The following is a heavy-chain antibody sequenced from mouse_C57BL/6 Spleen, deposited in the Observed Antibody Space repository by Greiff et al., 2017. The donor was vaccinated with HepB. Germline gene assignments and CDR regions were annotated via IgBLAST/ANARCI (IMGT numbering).Heavy chain of an antibody. Sequence: QVQLKESGAELARPGASVKLSCKASGYTFTSYGISWVKQRTGQGLEWIGEIYPRSGNTYYNEKFKGKATLTADKSSSTAYMELRSLTSEDSAVYFCARGAAQATWDYWGQGTTLTVSS. J-gene: IGHJ2*01. V-gene: IGHV1-81*01. D-gene: IGHD3-2*02. CDR1: GYTFTSYG. CDR2: IYPRSGNT. CDR3: ARGAAQATWDY.